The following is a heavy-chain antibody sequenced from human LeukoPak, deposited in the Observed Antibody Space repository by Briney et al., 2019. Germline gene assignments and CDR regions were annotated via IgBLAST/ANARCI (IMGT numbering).Heavy chain of an antibody. CDR3: ARGPLSGSPDY. J-gene: IGHJ4*02. V-gene: IGHV4-30-2*01. Sequence: SETLSLTCTVSGGSISSSSYYWGWIRQPPGKGLEWIGYIYHSGSTYYNPSLKSRVTISVDRSKNQFSLKLSSVTAADTAVYYCARGPLSGSPDYWGQGTLVTVSS. D-gene: IGHD1-26*01. CDR1: GGSISSSSYY. CDR2: IYHSGST.